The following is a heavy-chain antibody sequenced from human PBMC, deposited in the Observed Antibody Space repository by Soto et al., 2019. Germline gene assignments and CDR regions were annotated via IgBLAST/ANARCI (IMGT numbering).Heavy chain of an antibody. V-gene: IGHV1-3*01. CDR1: RYPFTSYA. Sequence: GSVKVSFKSCRYPFTSYAIHWVRQAPGQSLERIGWINAGNGNTKYSQKFQGRVTITRDTSPSTAYMELSSLRSEDTAVYYCARDGELIWFGEKTAYYYGMDVWGQGTTVTVSS. CDR2: INAGNGNT. J-gene: IGHJ6*01. CDR3: ARDGELIWFGEKTAYYYGMDV. D-gene: IGHD3-10*01.